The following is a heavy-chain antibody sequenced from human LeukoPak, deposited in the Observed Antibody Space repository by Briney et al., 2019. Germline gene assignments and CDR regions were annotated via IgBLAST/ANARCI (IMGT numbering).Heavy chain of an antibody. Sequence: ASVKVSCKASGGTFSSYAISWVRQAPGQGLEWMGGIIPIFGTANYAQKFQGRVTITADESTSTAYMELSSLRAEDTAVYYCARGWAVLGGSRGDGGFALDYWGQETLVTVSS. CDR2: IIPIFGTA. CDR3: ARGWAVLGGSRGDGGFALDY. CDR1: GGTFSSYA. D-gene: IGHD4-23*01. V-gene: IGHV1-69*13. J-gene: IGHJ4*02.